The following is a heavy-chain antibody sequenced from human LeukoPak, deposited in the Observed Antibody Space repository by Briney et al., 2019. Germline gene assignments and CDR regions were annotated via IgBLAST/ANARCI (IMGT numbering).Heavy chain of an antibody. CDR1: GFTFSSYA. CDR2: LSGSGGTT. V-gene: IGHV3-23*01. D-gene: IGHD7-27*01. Sequence: GGSLRLSCAASGFTFSSYAMSWVRQAPGKGLEWVSTLSGSGGTTYYADSVRGRFTISRDNSNDTLYLQMNSLRAEDTAVYSCAKSKNLGISGAFDYWGQGTLVTVSS. CDR3: AKSKNLGISGAFDY. J-gene: IGHJ4*02.